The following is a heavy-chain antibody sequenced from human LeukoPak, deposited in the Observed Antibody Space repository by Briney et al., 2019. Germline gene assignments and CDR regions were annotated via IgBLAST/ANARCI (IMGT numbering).Heavy chain of an antibody. CDR3: AKVEIAVAGTWGPFDY. Sequence: GGSLRLSCAASEFTFSNYAMTWVRLAPGKGLEGVSTISGSGSNTFYADSVKGRFTISRDNSKNTLYLQMNSLRAEDTAVYYCAKVEIAVAGTWGPFDYWGQGTLVTVSS. D-gene: IGHD6-19*01. J-gene: IGHJ4*02. V-gene: IGHV3-23*01. CDR1: EFTFSNYA. CDR2: ISGSGSNT.